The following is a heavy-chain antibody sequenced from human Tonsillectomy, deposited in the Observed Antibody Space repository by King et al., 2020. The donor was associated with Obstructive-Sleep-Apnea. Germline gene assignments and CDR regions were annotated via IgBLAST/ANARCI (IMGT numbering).Heavy chain of an antibody. D-gene: IGHD1-26*01. J-gene: IGHJ4*02. CDR2: IYHSGST. CDR3: AKGVSRASYLFHY. V-gene: IGHV4-4*02. CDR1: GGSISSTNW. Sequence: MQLQESGPGLVKPLGTLSLTCAVSGGSISSTNWWSWVRQPPGKGLEWIGEIYHSGSTNYNPSLKSRVTISMDKSKNQFSLKLISVTAADTAVYYCAKGVSRASYLFHYWGQGTLVTVSS.